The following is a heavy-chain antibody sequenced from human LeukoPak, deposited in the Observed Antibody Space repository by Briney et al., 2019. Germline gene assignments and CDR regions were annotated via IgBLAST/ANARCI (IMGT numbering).Heavy chain of an antibody. V-gene: IGHV3-53*01. CDR1: GLTFSTNY. CDR3: ARTSLSGDGYKVGYFDY. CDR2: IYSSGST. Sequence: GGSLRLSCAASGLTFSTNYMSWVRQVPGKGLEGVSLIYSSGSTYYADSVKCRFTISRDHSKNTLYLQMNSLTAEDTAVYYCARTSLSGDGYKVGYFDYWGQGTLVTVSS. J-gene: IGHJ4*02. D-gene: IGHD5-24*01.